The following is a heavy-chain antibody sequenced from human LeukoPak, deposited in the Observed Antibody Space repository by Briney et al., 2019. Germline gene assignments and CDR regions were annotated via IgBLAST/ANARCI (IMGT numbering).Heavy chain of an antibody. CDR2: ISSSGSTI. CDR3: ARDTYSYYYGMDV. Sequence: GGSLRLSCAASGFTFSAYYMSWIRQAPGKGLEWVSYISSSGSTIYYADSVKGRFTISRDNSKNTLYLQMNSLRAEDTAVYYCARDTYSYYYGMDVWGQGTTVTVSS. J-gene: IGHJ6*02. V-gene: IGHV3-11*01. CDR1: GFTFSAYY. D-gene: IGHD5-18*01.